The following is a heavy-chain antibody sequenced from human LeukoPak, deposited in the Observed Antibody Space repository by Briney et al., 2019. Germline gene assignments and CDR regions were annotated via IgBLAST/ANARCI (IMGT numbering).Heavy chain of an antibody. J-gene: IGHJ4*02. D-gene: IGHD3-22*01. Sequence: GGSLRLSCAASGFTFSSYSMNWVRQAPGKGLEWVSPISSSSSYIYYADSVKGRFTISRDNAKNSLYLQMNSLRAEDTAVYYCARSLVGYYDSSGYSDYWGQGTLVTVSS. CDR1: GFTFSSYS. CDR2: ISSSSSYI. V-gene: IGHV3-21*01. CDR3: ARSLVGYYDSSGYSDY.